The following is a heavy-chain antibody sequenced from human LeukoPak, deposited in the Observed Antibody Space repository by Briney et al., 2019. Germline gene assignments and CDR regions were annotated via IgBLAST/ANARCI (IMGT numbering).Heavy chain of an antibody. Sequence: PGGSLRLSCAACGFIYIRYWLTGLRRAPGKGLDGVANIKQDGSEKYDVDSVKGRFTISRDNAQNSLYLQMNSLRAEDTAVYYCARVYRSSSGYCFDYWGQGTLVTVSS. J-gene: IGHJ4*02. CDR3: ARVYRSSSGYCFDY. CDR1: GFIYIRYW. D-gene: IGHD6-6*01. V-gene: IGHV3-7*01. CDR2: IKQDGSEK.